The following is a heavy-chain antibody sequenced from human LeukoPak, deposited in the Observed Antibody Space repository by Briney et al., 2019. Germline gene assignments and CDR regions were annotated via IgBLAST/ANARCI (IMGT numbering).Heavy chain of an antibody. CDR1: GGSISGYY. Sequence: PSETLSLTCTVSGGSISGYYWSWIRQPPGEGLEWIAYIHYSGSTNYNTPLKSRLTISLDTSKNQLSLKLNSVTDADTAVYYCARHGQNDGYPLDYWGQGTLVSVSS. D-gene: IGHD5-24*01. CDR3: ARHGQNDGYPLDY. CDR2: IHYSGST. J-gene: IGHJ4*02. V-gene: IGHV4-59*08.